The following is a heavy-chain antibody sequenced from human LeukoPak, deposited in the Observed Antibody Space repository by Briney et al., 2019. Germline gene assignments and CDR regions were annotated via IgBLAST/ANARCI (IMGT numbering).Heavy chain of an antibody. CDR1: GYSFTSYW. CDR3: ARVNSGYSSGSYPAHFDY. J-gene: IGHJ4*02. D-gene: IGHD1-26*01. CDR2: IYPGDSDT. Sequence: GESLKISCKGSGYSFTSYWIGWVRQMPGKGLEWMGIIYPGDSDTRYSPSFQGQVTISADKSISTAYLQWSSLKASDTAMYYCARVNSGYSSGSYPAHFDYWGQGTLVTVSS. V-gene: IGHV5-51*01.